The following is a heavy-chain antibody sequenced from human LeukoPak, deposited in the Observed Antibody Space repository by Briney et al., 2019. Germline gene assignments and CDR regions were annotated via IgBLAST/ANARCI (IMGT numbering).Heavy chain of an antibody. J-gene: IGHJ4*02. CDR1: GFSFRSHA. V-gene: IGHV3-33*01. CDR2: IWYDGSNK. D-gene: IGHD2-15*01. Sequence: GGSLRLSCAASGFSFRSHAMHWVRQAPGKGLEWVAQIWYDGSNKYYTDSVKGRFTISRDNAKNLVYLQMNSLRAEDTAVYHCARFGYVAAVDVWGQGTPVTVSS. CDR3: ARFGYVAAVDV.